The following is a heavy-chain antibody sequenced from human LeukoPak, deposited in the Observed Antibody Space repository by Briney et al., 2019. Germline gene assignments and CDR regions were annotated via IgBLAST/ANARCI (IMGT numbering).Heavy chain of an antibody. CDR2: IYYSGST. Sequence: SETLSLTCTVSGGSISSSSYYWGWIRQPPGKGLEWIGSIYYSGSTYYNPSLKSRVTISVDTSKNQFSLKLSSVTAADTAVYYCARLGYSSGWYGVAFDIWGQGTMVTVSS. J-gene: IGHJ3*02. V-gene: IGHV4-39*07. D-gene: IGHD6-19*01. CDR1: GGSISSSSYY. CDR3: ARLGYSSGWYGVAFDI.